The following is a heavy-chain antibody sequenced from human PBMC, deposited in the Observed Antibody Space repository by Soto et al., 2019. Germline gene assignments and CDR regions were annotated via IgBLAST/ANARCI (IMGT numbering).Heavy chain of an antibody. V-gene: IGHV1-18*01. CDR2: ISAYNGNA. Sequence: QVQLVQSGAEVKKPGASVKVSCKASGYTFTSYGISWVRQAPGQGLEWMGWISAYNGNANYAQKLQGRVTMTTDTSTSTAYMELRSLRSDDTAVYYCARSLVLRYFDLNWFDPWGQGTLVTVSS. CDR3: ARSLVLRYFDLNWFDP. D-gene: IGHD3-9*01. J-gene: IGHJ5*02. CDR1: GYTFTSYG.